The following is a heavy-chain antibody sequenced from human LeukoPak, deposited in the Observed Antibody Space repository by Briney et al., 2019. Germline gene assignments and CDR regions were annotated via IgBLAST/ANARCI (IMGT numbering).Heavy chain of an antibody. J-gene: IGHJ6*03. CDR1: GGSIRSSSYY. CDR2: IYYSGST. Sequence: PSETLSLTCTVSGGSIRSSSYYWGWIRQPPGKGLEWIGSIYYSGSTYYNPSLKSRVTISVDKSKNQFSLKLSSVTAADTAVYYCARIPYSYGYYYYYYMDVWGKGTTVTVSS. V-gene: IGHV4-39*07. D-gene: IGHD5-18*01. CDR3: ARIPYSYGYYYYYYMDV.